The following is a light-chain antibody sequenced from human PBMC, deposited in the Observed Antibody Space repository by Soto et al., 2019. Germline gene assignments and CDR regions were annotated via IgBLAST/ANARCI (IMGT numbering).Light chain of an antibody. CDR3: SSYTTAYTQV. V-gene: IGLV2-14*01. CDR1: SSDVGYYNY. Sequence: QSALSQPASVSGSPGQSITISCTGTSSDVGYYNYVSWYQQHPGKAPKLMISEVTTRPLGVSDRFSGSKSGNTASLTISRLQAEDEAHYYCSSYTTAYTQVFGGGTQLTVL. J-gene: IGLJ3*02. CDR2: EVT.